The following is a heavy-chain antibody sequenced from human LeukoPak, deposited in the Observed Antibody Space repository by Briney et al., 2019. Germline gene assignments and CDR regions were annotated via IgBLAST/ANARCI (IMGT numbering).Heavy chain of an antibody. D-gene: IGHD3-10*01. CDR3: ARDLPNYGSGSSYYFDY. CDR2: ISSSSSYI. Sequence: GGSLRLSCAASGFTFSSYSMNWVRQAPGRGLEWVSSISSSSSYIYYADSVKGRFTISRDNAKNSLYLQMNSLRAEDTAVYYCARDLPNYGSGSSYYFDYWGQGTLVTVSS. CDR1: GFTFSSYS. J-gene: IGHJ4*02. V-gene: IGHV3-21*01.